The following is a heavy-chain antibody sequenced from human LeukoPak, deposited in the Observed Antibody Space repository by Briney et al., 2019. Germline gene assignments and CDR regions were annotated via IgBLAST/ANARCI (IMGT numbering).Heavy chain of an antibody. CDR1: GFTFTSYD. CDR3: VRDGEGVAISVNYWFDP. Sequence: ASVKVSCKASGFTFTSYDINWVRQATGQGLEWMGWMNPVNGNTGYAQKFQGRVTMTRDTSISTAYMELRSLRSDDTAVYYCVRDGEGVAISVNYWFDPWGQGTLVTVSS. V-gene: IGHV1-8*01. D-gene: IGHD3-10*01. J-gene: IGHJ5*02. CDR2: MNPVNGNT.